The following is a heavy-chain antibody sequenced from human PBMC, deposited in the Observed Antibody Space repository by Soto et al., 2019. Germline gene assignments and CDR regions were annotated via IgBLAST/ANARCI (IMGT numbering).Heavy chain of an antibody. CDR3: ARDSGRSWGDYGMDV. J-gene: IGHJ6*02. D-gene: IGHD3-16*01. Sequence: TGGSLRLSGAASGFTFSSYSINWVRQAPWKGLEWVSSISSSSIYIYYADSVKGRFTISRDNAKNSLYLQMNSLRAEDTAVYYCARDSGRSWGDYGMDVWGQGTTVTLSS. CDR1: GFTFSSYS. V-gene: IGHV3-21*04. CDR2: ISSSSIYI.